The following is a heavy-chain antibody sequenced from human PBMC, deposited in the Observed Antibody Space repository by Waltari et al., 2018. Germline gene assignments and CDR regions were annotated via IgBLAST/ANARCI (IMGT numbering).Heavy chain of an antibody. J-gene: IGHJ4*02. CDR1: GFTFSNSA. Sequence: EVQLLESGGGLVQRGGSLRLSCAVSGFTFSNSAMTWVRQAPGKGLEWVSSINIRGTSTFYADSVKGRFTISRDNSKNTLYLQMNSLRAEDTAIYYCAKEESPNDYWGQGTLVTVSS. CDR3: AKEESPNDY. V-gene: IGHV3-23*01. CDR2: INIRGTST.